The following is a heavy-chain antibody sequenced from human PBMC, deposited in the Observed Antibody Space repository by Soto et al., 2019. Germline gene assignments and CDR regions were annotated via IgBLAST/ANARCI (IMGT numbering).Heavy chain of an antibody. CDR1: GGSISSYY. J-gene: IGHJ4*02. CDR3: ARVPCSSTSCYTVYFDY. D-gene: IGHD2-2*02. V-gene: IGHV4-59*01. Sequence: TSETLSLTCTVSGGSISSYYWSRIRQPPGKGLEWIGYIYYSGSTNYNPSLKSRVTISVDTSKNQFSLKLSSVTAADTAVYYCARVPCSSTSCYTVYFDYWGQGTLVTVSS. CDR2: IYYSGST.